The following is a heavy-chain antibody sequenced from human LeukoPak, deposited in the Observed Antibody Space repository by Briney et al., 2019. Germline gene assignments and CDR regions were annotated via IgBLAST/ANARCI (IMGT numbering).Heavy chain of an antibody. CDR1: GFTFSDYY. CDR2: TRNRANGYTT. CDR3: ARAFCYSGGTCYSDYNDH. V-gene: IGHV3-72*01. J-gene: IGHJ4*02. D-gene: IGHD2-15*01. Sequence: PGGPLRLSCAASGFTFSDYYMDWVRQAPGKGLEWVGRTRNRANGYTTEYAASVEGRFTVSRDNSKNSLFLQMNGLRPEDTAVYFCARAFCYSGGTCYSDYNDHWGQGALVTVSS.